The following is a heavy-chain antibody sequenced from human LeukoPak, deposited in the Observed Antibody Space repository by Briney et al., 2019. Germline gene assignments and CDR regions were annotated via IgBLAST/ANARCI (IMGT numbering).Heavy chain of an antibody. CDR1: GFTFGSYW. Sequence: GGSLRLSCAASGFTFGSYWMSWVRQAPGKGLEWVANIRQDGSEKYYVDSVKGRFTISRDNAKNSLYLQMNSLRAEDTAVYYCARAKSLFDSWGQGTLVTVSS. V-gene: IGHV3-7*03. CDR2: IRQDGSEK. D-gene: IGHD3-10*01. CDR3: ARAKSLFDS. J-gene: IGHJ4*02.